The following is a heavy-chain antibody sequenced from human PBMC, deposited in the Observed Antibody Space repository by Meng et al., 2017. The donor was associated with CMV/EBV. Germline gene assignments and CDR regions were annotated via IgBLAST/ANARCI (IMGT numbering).Heavy chain of an antibody. CDR3: ARVGVGESFDY. D-gene: IGHD3-10*01. Sequence: SETLSLTCTVSGGPISSYYWSWIRQPPGKGLEWIGYFYYSGSTNYNPSLKSRVTISVDTSKNQFSLKLSSVTAADTAVYYCARVGVGESFDYWGQGTLVTVSS. CDR2: FYYSGST. CDR1: GGPISSYY. J-gene: IGHJ4*02. V-gene: IGHV4-59*01.